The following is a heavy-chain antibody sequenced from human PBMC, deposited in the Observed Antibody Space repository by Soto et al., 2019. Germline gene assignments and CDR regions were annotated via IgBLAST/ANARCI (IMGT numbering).Heavy chain of an antibody. Sequence: TSETLSLTCTVSGDSITRSNFYWGWIRQPPGKGLEWLGSTFYSGSTFYNPALKSRVTFSVDTSKNHFSLKLSSVTAADTAVYYCARHKTTMLTVVSAFDPWGQGTRVTVSS. CDR2: TFYSGST. CDR1: GDSITRSNFY. J-gene: IGHJ5*02. D-gene: IGHD3-22*01. CDR3: ARHKTTMLTVVSAFDP. V-gene: IGHV4-39*02.